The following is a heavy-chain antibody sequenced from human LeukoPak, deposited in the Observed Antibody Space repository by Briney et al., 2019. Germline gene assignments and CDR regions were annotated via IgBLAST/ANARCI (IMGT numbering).Heavy chain of an antibody. J-gene: IGHJ4*02. D-gene: IGHD4-17*01. V-gene: IGHV1-69*06. CDR1: GGTFSSYA. CDR2: IIPIFGTA. Sequence: GASVKVSCKASGGTFSSYAISWVRQAPGQGLEWMGGIIPIFGTANYAQKFQGRVTITADKSTSTAYMELSSLRSEDTAVYYCARGDDLGDSPNYFDYWGQGTLVTVSS. CDR3: ARGDDLGDSPNYFDY.